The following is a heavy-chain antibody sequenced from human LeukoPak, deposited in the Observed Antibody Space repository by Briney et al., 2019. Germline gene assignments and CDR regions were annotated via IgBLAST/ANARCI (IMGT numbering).Heavy chain of an antibody. CDR3: ARVYLLGGNHAFDI. CDR2: IYYSGST. Sequence: SQTLSLTCTVSGGSISSGDYYWSWIRQPPGKGLEWIGYIYYSGSTYYNPSLKSRVTISVDTSKNQFSLKLSSVTAADTAVYYCARVYLLGGNHAFDIWGQGTMVTVSS. CDR1: GGSISSGDYY. V-gene: IGHV4-30-4*01. J-gene: IGHJ3*02. D-gene: IGHD4-23*01.